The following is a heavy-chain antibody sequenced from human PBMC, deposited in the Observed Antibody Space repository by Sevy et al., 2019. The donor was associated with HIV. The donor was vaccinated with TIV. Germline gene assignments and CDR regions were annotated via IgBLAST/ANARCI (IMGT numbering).Heavy chain of an antibody. CDR1: GFTFSNFW. CDR3: VRAVGGADAY. CDR2: INQDGSNI. J-gene: IGHJ4*02. D-gene: IGHD2-21*02. V-gene: IGHV3-7*04. Sequence: GSLRLSCAASGFTFSNFWMSWVRQAPGKGLEWVANINQDGSNIYYVDSVKGRFSISRDNTENSVYLQMNGLGAEDTAVYYCVRAVGGADAYWGQGTLVTVSS.